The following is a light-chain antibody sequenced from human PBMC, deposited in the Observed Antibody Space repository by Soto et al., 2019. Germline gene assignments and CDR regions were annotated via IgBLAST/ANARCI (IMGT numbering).Light chain of an antibody. CDR3: SSCTSTNTTYV. Sequence: QSMLTEPFSVSGSPGQSCTNSCTGSSSDVGAYYFVSWYQHRPCKAPKLILYEVTTRPSWLSSRFSGSKSGNTASLTISGVQADDEAYYYCSSCTSTNTTYVFGPGTKVTVL. V-gene: IGLV2-14*01. J-gene: IGLJ1*01. CDR1: SSDVGAYYF. CDR2: EVT.